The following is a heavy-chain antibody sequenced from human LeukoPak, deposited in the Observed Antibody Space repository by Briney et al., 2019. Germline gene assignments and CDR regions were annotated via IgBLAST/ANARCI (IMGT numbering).Heavy chain of an antibody. V-gene: IGHV3-23*01. Sequence: PGGSLRLSCAGSGFTFSSYAMSSVRQAPGKGLEWVSAISGSGGSTYYADSVKGRFTISRDNSKNTLYLQMNSLRAEDTAVYYCAKGIYDSSGFDYWGQGTLVTVSS. J-gene: IGHJ4*02. CDR2: ISGSGGST. CDR1: GFTFSSYA. D-gene: IGHD3-22*01. CDR3: AKGIYDSSGFDY.